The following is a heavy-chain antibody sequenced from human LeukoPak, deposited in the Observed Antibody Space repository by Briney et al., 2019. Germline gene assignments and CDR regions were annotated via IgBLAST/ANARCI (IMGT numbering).Heavy chain of an antibody. CDR1: GFTFSSYA. Sequence: GGSLRLSCAASGFTFSSYAMSWVRQAPGKGLEWVSAVSGRDDSTYYADSVKGRFTISRDNSKNTLYLQMNSLRAEDTAVYYCAKWGDYDILTGYYDSDYWGQGTLVTVSS. CDR2: VSGRDDST. CDR3: AKWGDYDILTGYYDSDY. D-gene: IGHD3-9*01. J-gene: IGHJ4*02. V-gene: IGHV3-23*01.